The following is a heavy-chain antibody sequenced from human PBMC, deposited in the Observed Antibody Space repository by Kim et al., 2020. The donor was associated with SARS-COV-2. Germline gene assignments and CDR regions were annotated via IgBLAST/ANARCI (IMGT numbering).Heavy chain of an antibody. J-gene: IGHJ4*02. Sequence: ASVKVSCKASGYTFTGYYIHWVRQAPGQGLEWMGRINPNGGGTNYAQKFQGRVTMTTDTSISTAYMELSRLRSDDTAVYYCAREWGDGRGRSVDCWGQGTLVTVS. CDR1: GYTFTGYY. D-gene: IGHD1-26*01. CDR2: INPNGGGT. CDR3: AREWGDGRGRSVDC. V-gene: IGHV1-2*06.